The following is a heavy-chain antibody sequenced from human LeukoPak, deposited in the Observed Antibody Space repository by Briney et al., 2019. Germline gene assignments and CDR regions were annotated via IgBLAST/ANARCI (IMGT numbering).Heavy chain of an antibody. D-gene: IGHD2-15*01. J-gene: IGHJ4*02. CDR3: ARVEGGYDY. CDR2: IHTSGST. V-gene: IGHV4-4*07. Sequence: SETLSLTCTVSGGSTSNYFCTWLRQSAGKGLEWIGRIHTSGSTNYNPSLKSRVTISVHTSKNQFSLKLSSVTAADTAVYYCARVEGGYDYWGQGTLVTVSS. CDR1: GGSTSNYF.